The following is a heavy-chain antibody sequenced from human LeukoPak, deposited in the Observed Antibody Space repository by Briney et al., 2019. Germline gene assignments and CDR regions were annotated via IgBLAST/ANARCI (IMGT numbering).Heavy chain of an antibody. CDR3: NWFDP. CDR2: IYYSGST. CDR1: GGSISSSSYY. J-gene: IGHJ5*02. V-gene: IGHV4-39*07. Sequence: SETLSLTCTVSGGSISSSSYYWGWIHQPRGKGLEWIGSIYYSGSTYYNPSLKSRVTISVDTSKNQFSDTAVYYCASVWFGEFLNWFDPWGQGTLVTVSS. D-gene: IGHD3-10*01.